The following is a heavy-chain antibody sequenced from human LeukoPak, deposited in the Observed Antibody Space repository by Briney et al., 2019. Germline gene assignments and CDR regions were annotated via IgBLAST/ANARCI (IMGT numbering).Heavy chain of an antibody. V-gene: IGHV3-11*01. J-gene: IGHJ4*02. CDR1: GFTFSDYY. D-gene: IGHD6-6*01. CDR3: ARERAIASRRPYCFDY. CDR2: ISSSGSTI. Sequence: PGGSLRLSCAASGFTFSDYYMSWIRQAPVKGLEWISYISSSGSTIYYADSVKGRFTISRDNARNSLYLQMNSLRAEDTAVYYCARERAIASRRPYCFDYWGQGTLVTVSS.